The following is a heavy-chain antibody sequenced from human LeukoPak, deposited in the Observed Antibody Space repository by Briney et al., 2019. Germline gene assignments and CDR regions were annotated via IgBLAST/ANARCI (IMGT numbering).Heavy chain of an antibody. CDR3: VKRGGGDHGLDV. J-gene: IGHJ6*02. CDR1: GFIFSNYA. Sequence: GGSLRLSCAASGFIFSNYAIHWVRQTPGKGLECVAVISFDGSKKYYADFAKGRFTISRDDSKNTAYLQMNGLSVEDTAVFYCVKRGGGDHGLDVWGQGTTVTVSS. V-gene: IGHV3-30*18. D-gene: IGHD2-21*02. CDR2: ISFDGSKK.